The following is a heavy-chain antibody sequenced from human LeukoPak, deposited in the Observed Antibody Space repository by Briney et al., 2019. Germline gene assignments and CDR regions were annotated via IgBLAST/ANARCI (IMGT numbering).Heavy chain of an antibody. Sequence: SGGSLRLSCTASGFTFSSYEMIWVRQAPGKGLEWLSYISDSGNTIYYADSVKGRCTVSRDNAKSSLFLQMNSLRVEDTAVYYCARVTSSYWGQGTLVTVSS. J-gene: IGHJ4*02. CDR2: ISDSGNTI. V-gene: IGHV3-48*03. CDR1: GFTFSSYE. CDR3: ARVTSSY.